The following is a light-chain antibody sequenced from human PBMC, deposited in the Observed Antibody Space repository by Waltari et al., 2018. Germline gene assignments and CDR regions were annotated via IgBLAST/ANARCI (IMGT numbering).Light chain of an antibody. V-gene: IGKV3-15*01. Sequence: EIVMTQSPATLSVSPGERATLSCRASESVRSHLAWFQQKPGQAPRLLVYHASTRATSIPGRFSGSGSGTEFTLTISSLQSEDFAVYYCQQYHNWWTFGQGTKVEVK. CDR3: QQYHNWWT. J-gene: IGKJ1*01. CDR2: HAS. CDR1: ESVRSH.